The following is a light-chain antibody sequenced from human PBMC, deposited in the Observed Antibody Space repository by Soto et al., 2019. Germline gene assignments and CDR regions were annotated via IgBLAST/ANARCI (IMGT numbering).Light chain of an antibody. Sequence: QSALTQPRSVSGSPGQSVTISCTGTSSDVVAYDFVSWYQQHPGKAPQLMIYDVTKRPSGVPDRFSGSKSGNTASLTISGLQAEDEADYYCCSYAGSSSAMFGGGTKLTVL. CDR3: CSYAGSSSAM. J-gene: IGLJ3*02. V-gene: IGLV2-11*01. CDR1: SSDVVAYDF. CDR2: DVT.